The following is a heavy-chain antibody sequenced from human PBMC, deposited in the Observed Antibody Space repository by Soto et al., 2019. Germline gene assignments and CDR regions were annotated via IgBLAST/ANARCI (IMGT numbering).Heavy chain of an antibody. CDR2: ISSSSSYI. Sequence: GGSLRLSCAASGFTFSSYSMNWVRQAPGKGLEWVSSISSSSSYIYYADSVKGRFTISRDNAKNSLYLQMNSLRAEDTAVYYCASYGSGSYYGIDYWGQGTLVTVSS. CDR3: ASYGSGSYYGIDY. D-gene: IGHD3-10*01. V-gene: IGHV3-21*01. J-gene: IGHJ4*02. CDR1: GFTFSSYS.